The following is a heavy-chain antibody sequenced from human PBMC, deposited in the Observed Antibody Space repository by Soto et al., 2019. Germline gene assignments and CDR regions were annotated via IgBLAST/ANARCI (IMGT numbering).Heavy chain of an antibody. CDR3: ARVEAPNYSDGSDSGEFDY. J-gene: IGHJ4*02. Sequence: QVYLVQSGGEVIRPGASVQVSCRASGYTFSNYGISWVRQAPGHGLEWMGWITVYNGHTNYAQKFQGRLKMTTDTSTSTAYMGRRSLRSDDAAVYYCARVEAPNYSDGSDSGEFDYWGQGTVVTVSS. D-gene: IGHD7-27*01. CDR2: ITVYNGHT. CDR1: GYTFSNYG. V-gene: IGHV1-18*01.